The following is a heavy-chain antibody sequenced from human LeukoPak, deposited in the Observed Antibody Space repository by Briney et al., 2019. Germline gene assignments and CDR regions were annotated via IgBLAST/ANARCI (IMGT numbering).Heavy chain of an antibody. CDR3: AKDQASSWSLDY. CDR1: GFTFSSDG. D-gene: IGHD6-13*01. Sequence: GGSLRLSCAASGFTFSSDGMHWVRQAPGKGLEWLTFISYDANTKYYSDSVRGRFTVSRDNSKNTMYLQMNSLRPEDTAMYYCAKDQASSWSLDYWGQGNLVTVSS. J-gene: IGHJ4*02. V-gene: IGHV3-30*18. CDR2: ISYDANTK.